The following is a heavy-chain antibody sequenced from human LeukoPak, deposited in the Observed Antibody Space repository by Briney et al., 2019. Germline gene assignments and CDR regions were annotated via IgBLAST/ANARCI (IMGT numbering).Heavy chain of an antibody. V-gene: IGHV3-30*02. CDR3: VGDFDY. J-gene: IGHJ4*02. Sequence: PGGSLRLSCVTSGFTFSGYDMDWVRQAPGKGLEWVSFIRFDGSREFYADSVKGRFTISRDNSKDTLYLQMNSLRPEDTAVYYCVGDFDYWGQGTLVTVSS. CDR1: GFTFSGYD. CDR2: IRFDGSRE.